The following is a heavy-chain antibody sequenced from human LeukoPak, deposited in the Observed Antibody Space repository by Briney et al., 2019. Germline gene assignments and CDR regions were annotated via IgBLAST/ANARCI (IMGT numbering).Heavy chain of an antibody. V-gene: IGHV4-4*07. J-gene: IGHJ4*02. CDR3: ARGGLRGYSYVEQYDY. CDR1: GGSISSYY. CDR2: IYTSGST. Sequence: SETLSLTCTVSGGSISSYYGSWIRQPAGKGLEWIGRIYTSGSTNYNPSLKSRVTMSVDTSKNQFSLKLSSVTAADTAVYYCARGGLRGYSYVEQYDYWGQGTLVTVSS. D-gene: IGHD5-18*01.